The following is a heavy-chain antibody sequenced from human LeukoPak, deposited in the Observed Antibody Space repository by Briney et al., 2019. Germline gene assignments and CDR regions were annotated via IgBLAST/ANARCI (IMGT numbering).Heavy chain of an antibody. Sequence: PGGSLRLSCAASGFTFSSYWMHWVRQAPGKGLVWVSRINSDGSSTSHADSVKGRFTISRDNAKNTLYLQMNSLRAEDTAVYYCARGKMRYCSSTSCLKEPDYWGQGTLVTVSS. V-gene: IGHV3-74*01. D-gene: IGHD2-2*01. CDR2: INSDGSST. CDR1: GFTFSSYW. CDR3: ARGKMRYCSSTSCLKEPDY. J-gene: IGHJ4*02.